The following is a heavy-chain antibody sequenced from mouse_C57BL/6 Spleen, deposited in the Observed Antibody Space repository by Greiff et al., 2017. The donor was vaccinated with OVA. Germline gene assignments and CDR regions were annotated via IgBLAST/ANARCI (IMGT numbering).Heavy chain of an antibody. Sequence: VHVKQSGPVLVKPGASVKMSCKASGYTFTDYYMNWVKQSHGKSLEWIGVINPYNGGTSYNQKFKGKATLTVDKSSSTAYMELNSLTSEDSAVYYCARPLYDYDWYFDVWGTGTTVTVSS. CDR2: INPYNGGT. J-gene: IGHJ1*03. CDR3: ARPLYDYDWYFDV. D-gene: IGHD2-4*01. V-gene: IGHV1-19*01. CDR1: GYTFTDYY.